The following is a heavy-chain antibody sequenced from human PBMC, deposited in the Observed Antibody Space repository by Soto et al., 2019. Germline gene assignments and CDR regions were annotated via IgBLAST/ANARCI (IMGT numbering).Heavy chain of an antibody. D-gene: IGHD7-27*01. Sequence: QITLKESGPTLVKPTQTLTLTCTFSGFSLSTSGVGVGWIRQPPGKALEWLALIYWDDDKRSSPSLKSRLTITKDTSKDQVVLTLTNMAPVDTATYYCAHSLIPNWGSRGAFDYWGQGTLVTVSS. CDR2: IYWDDDK. J-gene: IGHJ4*02. CDR3: AHSLIPNWGSRGAFDY. V-gene: IGHV2-5*02. CDR1: GFSLSTSGVG.